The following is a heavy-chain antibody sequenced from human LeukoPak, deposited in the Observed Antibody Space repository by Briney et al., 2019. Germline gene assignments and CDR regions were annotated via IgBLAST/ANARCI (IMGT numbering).Heavy chain of an antibody. J-gene: IGHJ4*02. D-gene: IGHD1-26*01. CDR1: GFTFDDYA. CDR2: ISWNSGSI. Sequence: PGGSLRLSCAASGFTFDDYAMHWVRQAPGKGLEWVSGISWNSGSIGYADSVKGRFTISRDNAKNSLYLQMNSLRAEDTAVYYCARPVGANGYWGQGTLVTVSS. V-gene: IGHV3-9*01. CDR3: ARPVGANGY.